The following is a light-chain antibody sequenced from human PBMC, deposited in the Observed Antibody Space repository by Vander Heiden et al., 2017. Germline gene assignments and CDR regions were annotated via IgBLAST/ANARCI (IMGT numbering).Light chain of an antibody. J-gene: IGKJ1*01. CDR3: QQSYSTPQT. Sequence: MQRTQPPSSLSASVGDRVTITCRASQSISSYLNWYQQKPGKAPKLLIYAASSLQGGVPSRFSGSGAGTDFTLTISRLQPEDFATYYCQQSYSTPQTFGQGTKVEIK. CDR2: AAS. CDR1: QSISSY. V-gene: IGKV1-39*01.